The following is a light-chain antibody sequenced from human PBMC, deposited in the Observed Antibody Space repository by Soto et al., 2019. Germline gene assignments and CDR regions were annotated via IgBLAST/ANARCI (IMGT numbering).Light chain of an antibody. V-gene: IGKV3-15*01. CDR1: KSVSRN. CDR2: AAS. CDR3: QQNNNWPPIT. J-gene: IGKJ5*01. Sequence: EIWMTQSPATLSVSPGERATLSCRGSKSVSRNLAWYQQKPGQAPRLLIYAASTRATGVPARFSGSGSGTEFTLTISSLKSEDFAAYYCQQNNNWPPITFGHGTRLEIK.